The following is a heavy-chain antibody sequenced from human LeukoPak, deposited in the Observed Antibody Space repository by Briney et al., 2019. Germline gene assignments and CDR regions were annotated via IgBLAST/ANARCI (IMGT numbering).Heavy chain of an antibody. CDR3: ARTGERGYSYGNDY. V-gene: IGHV1-69*01. J-gene: IGHJ4*02. CDR1: GGTFSSYA. CDR2: IIPIFGTA. Sequence: PSVKVSCKASGGTFSSYAISWVRQAPGQGLEWMGGIIPIFGTANYAQKFQGRVTITADESTSTAYMELSSLRSEDTAVYYCARTGERGYSYGNDYWGQGTLLTVSS. D-gene: IGHD5-18*01.